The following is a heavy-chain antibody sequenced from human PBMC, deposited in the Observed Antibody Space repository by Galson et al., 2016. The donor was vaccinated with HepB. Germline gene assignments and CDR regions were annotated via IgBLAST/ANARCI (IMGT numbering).Heavy chain of an antibody. CDR1: GYSFISYW. D-gene: IGHD2/OR15-2a*01. V-gene: IGHV5-51*01. Sequence: QSGAEVKKPGQSLRISCQASGYSFISYWVVWVRQMPGKGLEWMGFIYPGDSDTRYSPSFQGQVTISADTSRDTAYLQWKSLQASDSAMYYCARHSAGAFEEVTLSSTVVYALDVWGQGTMVTVSP. CDR2: IYPGDSDT. CDR3: ARHSAGAFEEVTLSSTVVYALDV. J-gene: IGHJ3*01.